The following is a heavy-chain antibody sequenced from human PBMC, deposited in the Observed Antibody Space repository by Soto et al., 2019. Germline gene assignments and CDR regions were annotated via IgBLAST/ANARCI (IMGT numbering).Heavy chain of an antibody. V-gene: IGHV1-3*05. Sequence: QVQLAQSGAEERKPGASVKVSCEATGYTFTAYAMHWVRQAPGQRREWMGWINPANGNTKYSQKFQGRLTITSDTAANTVYMELNRLTSEDTAMYYCTRAAISPYGGLIGPFDYWGQGNLVTVSS. CDR2: INPANGNT. CDR1: GYTFTAYA. D-gene: IGHD3-16*02. J-gene: IGHJ4*02. CDR3: TRAAISPYGGLIGPFDY.